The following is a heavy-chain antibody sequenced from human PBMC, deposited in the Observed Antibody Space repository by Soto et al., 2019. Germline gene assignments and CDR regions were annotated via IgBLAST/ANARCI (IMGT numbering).Heavy chain of an antibody. D-gene: IGHD3-22*01. CDR2: VYYGGST. V-gene: IGHV4-39*01. Sequence: QLHLQESGPGLVKPSETLSLTCTVSGGSISSSSYYWGWIRQPPGKGLEWIGNVYYGGSTYYNPSLKSLVTISVETSKGQFSLKLCSVPAAGTAVYYCAGGDYYHSSGYYFYYYTMDVWGQGTTVTVSS. J-gene: IGHJ6*02. CDR1: GGSISSSSYY. CDR3: AGGDYYHSSGYYFYYYTMDV.